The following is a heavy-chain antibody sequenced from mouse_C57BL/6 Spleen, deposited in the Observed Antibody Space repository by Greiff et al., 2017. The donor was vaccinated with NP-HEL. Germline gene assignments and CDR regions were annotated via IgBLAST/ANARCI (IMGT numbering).Heavy chain of an antibody. Sequence: EVQLQQSGPELVKPGASVKISCKASGYTFTDYYMNWVKQSHGKSLEWIGDINPNNGGTSYNQKFKGKATLTVDKSSSTAYMELRSLTSEDSAVYYCARRENITTVVATGNYCDYWGQGTTLTVSS. CDR1: GYTFTDYY. CDR2: INPNNGGT. CDR3: ARRENITTVVATGNYCDY. V-gene: IGHV1-26*01. J-gene: IGHJ2*01. D-gene: IGHD1-1*01.